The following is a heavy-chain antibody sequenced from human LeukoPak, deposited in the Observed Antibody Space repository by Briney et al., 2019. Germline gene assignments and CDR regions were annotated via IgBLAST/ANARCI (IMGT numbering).Heavy chain of an antibody. CDR2: IYYSGST. CDR3: ARDYYDSSGYYYIPFDY. J-gene: IGHJ4*02. CDR1: GGSISSSSYY. V-gene: IGHV4-39*07. Sequence: KPSETLSLTCTVSGGSISSSSYYWGWIRQPPGKGLEWIGSIYYSGSTYYNPSLKSRVTISVDTSKNQFSLKLSSVTAADTAVYYCARDYYDSSGYYYIPFDYWGQGTLVTVSS. D-gene: IGHD3-22*01.